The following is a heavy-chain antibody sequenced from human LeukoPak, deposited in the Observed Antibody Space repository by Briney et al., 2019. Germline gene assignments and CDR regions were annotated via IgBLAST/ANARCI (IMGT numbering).Heavy chain of an antibody. J-gene: IGHJ4*02. CDR1: GFTFSRYC. V-gene: IGHV3-74*01. Sequence: GGSLRLSCAASGFTFSRYCMHWVRQAPGKGLVWVSRINNDGRSTAHDGSTTSYADSVKGRFTISRDNAKNTLYLQMNSLRPEDTAVYYCATGDTGYDYNFFDYWGQGTLVTVSS. CDR2: INNDGRSTAHDGSTT. D-gene: IGHD5-12*01. CDR3: ATGDTGYDYNFFDY.